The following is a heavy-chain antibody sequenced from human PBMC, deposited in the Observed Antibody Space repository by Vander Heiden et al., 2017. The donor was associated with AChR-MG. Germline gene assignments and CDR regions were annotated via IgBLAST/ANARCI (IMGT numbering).Heavy chain of an antibody. J-gene: IGHJ4*02. D-gene: IGHD1-26*01. CDR1: GFTFGDQP. CDR2: SSSKTYGVTS. Sequence: EVQLVESGGGLVQPGRFLRLSCSASGFTFGDQPISWVRQAPGRGLEWVGFSSSKTYGVTSQSAASVKGRFTASRDDSKNIAYLQMNSLKTEDTAIYYCTRANTVLGAKYYFDYWGQGILVTVSS. CDR3: TRANTVLGAKYYFDY. V-gene: IGHV3-49*04.